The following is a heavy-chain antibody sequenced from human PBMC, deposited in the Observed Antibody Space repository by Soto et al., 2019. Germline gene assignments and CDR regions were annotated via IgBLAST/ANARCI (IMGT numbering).Heavy chain of an antibody. CDR3: ARQFDSDTTGYYYAY. D-gene: IGHD3-22*01. J-gene: IGHJ4*02. CDR2: IMPIFGSA. CDR1: GGTFSRNT. Sequence: SVKVSCKASGGTFSRNTISWVRQAPGQGLEWMGGIMPIFGSANYAQKFQGRVTITADENTLTVYMELSRLRSEDTAVYYCARQFDSDTTGYYYAYWSQGSLVTVCS. V-gene: IGHV1-69*13.